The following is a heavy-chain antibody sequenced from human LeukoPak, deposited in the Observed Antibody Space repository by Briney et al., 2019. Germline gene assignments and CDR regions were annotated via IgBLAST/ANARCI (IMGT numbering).Heavy chain of an antibody. V-gene: IGHV4-34*01. D-gene: IGHD2-21*02. CDR1: GGSISSYY. CDR3: ARGGFYCGGDCYVDY. CDR2: INHSGST. Sequence: SETLSLTCTVSGGSISSYYWSWIRQPRGKGLEWIGEINHSGSTNYNPSLQSRVTISVDTSKNQFSLRLGAVPAAATAVYYCARGGFYCGGDCYVDYWGQGTLVTVSS. J-gene: IGHJ4*02.